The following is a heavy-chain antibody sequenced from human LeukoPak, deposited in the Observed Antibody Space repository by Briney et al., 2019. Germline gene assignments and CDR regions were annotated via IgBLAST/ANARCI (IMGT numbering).Heavy chain of an antibody. V-gene: IGHV1-69*04. CDR2: IIPILGIA. D-gene: IGHD2-2*01. CDR1: GGTFSSYA. CDR3: ARDLGHCSSTSCPYYYYGMDV. J-gene: IGHJ6*02. Sequence: GSSVKVSCKASGGTFSSYAISWVRQAPGQGLEWMGRIIPILGIANYAQKFQGRVTITADKSTSTAYMELSRLRSDDTAVYYCARDLGHCSSTSCPYYYYGMDVWGQGTTVTVSS.